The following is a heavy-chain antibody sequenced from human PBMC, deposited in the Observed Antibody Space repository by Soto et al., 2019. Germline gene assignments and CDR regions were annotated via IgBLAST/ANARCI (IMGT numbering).Heavy chain of an antibody. V-gene: IGHV3-74*01. Sequence: RALRLSCAASGFTFSSCWMHWVRQAPGKXLVWVSRINSDGSSTSYADSVNGRFTISRDNAKNTLYLQMNRLRAEDTAVYYCARDWYFSYGFYYYYYGMDVWCQGTTETVSS. D-gene: IGHD5-18*01. CDR1: GFTFSSCW. CDR3: ARDWYFSYGFYYYYYGMDV. CDR2: INSDGSST. J-gene: IGHJ6*02.